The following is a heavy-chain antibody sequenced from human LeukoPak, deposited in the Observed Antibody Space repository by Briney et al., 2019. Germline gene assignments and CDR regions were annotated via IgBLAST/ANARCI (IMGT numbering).Heavy chain of an antibody. CDR3: ARAGAVAVKD. D-gene: IGHD6-19*01. V-gene: IGHV4-34*01. CDR2: INHSGST. CDR1: GGSFSGYY. Sequence: SETLSLTCAVYGGSFSGYYWSWIRQPPGKGLEWIGEINHSGSTNYNPSLKSRVTISVDTSKNQFSLKLSSVTAADTAVYYCARAGAVAVKDWGQGTLVTVSS. J-gene: IGHJ4*02.